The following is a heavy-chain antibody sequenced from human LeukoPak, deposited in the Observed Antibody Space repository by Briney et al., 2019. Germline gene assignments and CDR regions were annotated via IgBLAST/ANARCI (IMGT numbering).Heavy chain of an antibody. CDR1: GYILTSYY. D-gene: IGHD5-12*01. V-gene: IGHV1-46*01. Sequence: ASVKVSCKASGYILTSYYMYWVRQAPGQGLEWMGIINPSGGSIRYAQKFQGRVTMTRDTSTSTVYMELSSLRSEDTAVYYCARGGGYDYRAYFDYWGQGTLVTVSS. CDR2: INPSGGSI. CDR3: ARGGGYDYRAYFDY. J-gene: IGHJ4*02.